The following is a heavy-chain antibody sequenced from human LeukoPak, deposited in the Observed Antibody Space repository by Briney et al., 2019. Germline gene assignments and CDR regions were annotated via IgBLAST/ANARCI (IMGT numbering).Heavy chain of an antibody. Sequence: SETLSLTCTVSGGSISSYYWSWIRQPPGKGLEWIGYIYYSGSTNYNPSLKSRVTISVGTSKNQFSLKLSSVTVADTAVYYCARVIAARRDYYYYYMDVWGKGTTVTVSS. J-gene: IGHJ6*03. CDR1: GGSISSYY. V-gene: IGHV4-59*01. D-gene: IGHD6-6*01. CDR3: ARVIAARRDYYYYYMDV. CDR2: IYYSGST.